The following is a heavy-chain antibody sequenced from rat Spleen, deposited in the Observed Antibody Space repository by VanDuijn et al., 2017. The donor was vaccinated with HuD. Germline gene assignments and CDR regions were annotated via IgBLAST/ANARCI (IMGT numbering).Heavy chain of an antibody. Sequence: EVQLVESGGGLVQPGNSLKLSCAASGFTFSDYAMAWVRQSPKKGLEWVATIIYDGSSTYYRDSVKGRFTISRDNARGSLYLQMNSLKSEDTATYYCAREDYYNGNWYFDFWGPGTMVTVSS. D-gene: IGHD1-1*01. V-gene: IGHV5-17*01. CDR3: AREDYYNGNWYFDF. CDR2: IIYDGSST. CDR1: GFTFSDYA. J-gene: IGHJ1*01.